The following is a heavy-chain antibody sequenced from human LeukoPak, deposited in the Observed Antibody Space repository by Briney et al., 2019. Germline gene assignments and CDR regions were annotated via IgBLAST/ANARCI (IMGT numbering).Heavy chain of an antibody. CDR3: ARVFERCSGGSCYPG. J-gene: IGHJ4*02. D-gene: IGHD2-15*01. V-gene: IGHV1-2*02. CDR1: GYTFTGYY. CDR2: MNPNSGGT. Sequence: ASVKVSCKASGYTFTGYYMHWVRQAPGQGLEWMGWMNPNSGGTNYAQKFQGRVTMTRDTSISTAYMELSRLRSDDTAVYYCARVFERCSGGSCYPGWGQGTLVTVSS.